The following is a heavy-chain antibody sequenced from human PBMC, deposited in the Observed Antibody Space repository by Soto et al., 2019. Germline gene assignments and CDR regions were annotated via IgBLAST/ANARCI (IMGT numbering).Heavy chain of an antibody. CDR2: VSHDGRNT. CDR1: GFTFSDYA. CDR3: AKGGRQWLVTSDFNY. D-gene: IGHD6-19*01. J-gene: IGHJ4*02. Sequence: VQLVESGGGVVQPGRSLRLSCAASGFTFSDYAMHWVRQAPGKGLEWVAVVSHDGRNTHYADSVKGRFTISRDSSKNTVALEMSSLRAEDTAVYYCAKGGRQWLVTSDFNYWGQGALVTVSS. V-gene: IGHV3-30*18.